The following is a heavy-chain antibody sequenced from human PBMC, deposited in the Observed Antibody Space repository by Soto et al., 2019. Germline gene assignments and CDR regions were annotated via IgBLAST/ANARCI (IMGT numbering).Heavy chain of an antibody. CDR1: LDSITTYS. Sequence: SETLSLTCTVSLDSITTYSWTWIRQPAGKGLEWIGRIDTSGNTNYNPSLQSRVTMSVDTSKKQFSLKLASVTAVDTAVYYCARYSNNWFQTEGMDVWGQGTAVTVSS. CDR3: ARYSNNWFQTEGMDV. CDR2: IDTSGNT. J-gene: IGHJ6*02. V-gene: IGHV4-4*07. D-gene: IGHD6-13*01.